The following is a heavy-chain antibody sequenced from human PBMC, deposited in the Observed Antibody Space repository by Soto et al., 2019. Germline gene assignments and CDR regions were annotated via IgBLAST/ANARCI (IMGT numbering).Heavy chain of an antibody. CDR2: ISHDGGNR. J-gene: IGHJ4*02. V-gene: IGHV3-30*18. CDR3: AKDRRDGYFDN. CDR1: GFTFSSYG. Sequence: QVQLVESGGGVVQPGRSLRLSCAASGFTFSSYGMYWVRQAPGKGLECVAYISHDGGNRYYEDSVKGRFTIFRDNSKNTLYLQMNSLGSEDGAVYYCAKDRRDGYFDNWGQGTLVTVSS.